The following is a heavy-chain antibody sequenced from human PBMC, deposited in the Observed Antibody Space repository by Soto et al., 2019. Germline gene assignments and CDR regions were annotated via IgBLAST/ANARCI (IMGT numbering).Heavy chain of an antibody. CDR2: IIPILGIA. CDR3: ARDQAGVRGVIVSYYYFDY. D-gene: IGHD3-10*01. J-gene: IGHJ4*02. Sequence: SVKVSCKASGGTFSSYTISWVRQAPGQGLEWMGRIIPILGIANYAQKFQGRVTITADKSTSTAYMELSSLRSEDTAVYYCARDQAGVRGVIVSYYYFDYWGQGTLVTVSS. V-gene: IGHV1-69*04. CDR1: GGTFSSYT.